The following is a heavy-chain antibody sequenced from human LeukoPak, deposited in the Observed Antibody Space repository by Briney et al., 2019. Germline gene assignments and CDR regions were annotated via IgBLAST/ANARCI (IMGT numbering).Heavy chain of an antibody. D-gene: IGHD6-13*01. J-gene: IGHJ4*02. CDR3: AKDNVAAAGRYFDY. V-gene: IGHV3-30*18. Sequence: PGRSLRLSRAASGFTFSNYGMHWVRQAPGKGLEWVAPISYDGSNKYFADSVKGRFTISRDNSKNTLYLQMHSLRAEDTAVYYCAKDNVAAAGRYFDYWGQGTLVTVSS. CDR2: ISYDGSNK. CDR1: GFTFSNYG.